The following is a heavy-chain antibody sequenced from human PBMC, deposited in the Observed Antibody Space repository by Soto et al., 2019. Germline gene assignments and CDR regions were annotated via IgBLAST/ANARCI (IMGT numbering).Heavy chain of an antibody. V-gene: IGHV4-30-2*01. CDR2: IYHSGST. Sequence: SETLSLTCAVSGGSISSGGYSWNWIRQPPGKGLEWIGNIYHSGSTYYNASLKSRVTIAVDRSKNQFSLKLSSVTAADTAVYYCGRGDYANAFDIWGQGTMVT. J-gene: IGHJ3*02. D-gene: IGHD4-17*01. CDR3: GRGDYANAFDI. CDR1: GGSISSGGYS.